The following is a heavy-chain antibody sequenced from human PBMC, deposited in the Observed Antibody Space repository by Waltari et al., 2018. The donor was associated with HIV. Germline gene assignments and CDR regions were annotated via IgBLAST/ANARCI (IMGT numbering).Heavy chain of an antibody. Sequence: EVQLVESGGGLVQPGGSLRLSCAASGFTFSSYWMSWVRQAPGEGVGWVANIKQDGSEKYYVDSVNGRFTSSRDNAENSLYLQMNSLRAEDTAVYYCARGGFYGSGSKVNWGQGTLVTVSS. CDR1: GFTFSSYW. CDR2: IKQDGSEK. J-gene: IGHJ4*02. V-gene: IGHV3-7*04. CDR3: ARGGFYGSGSKVN. D-gene: IGHD3-10*01.